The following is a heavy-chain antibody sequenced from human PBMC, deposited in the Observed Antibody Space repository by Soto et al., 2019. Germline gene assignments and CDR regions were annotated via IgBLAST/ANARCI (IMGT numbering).Heavy chain of an antibody. D-gene: IGHD4-17*01. CDR2: IIAFYGNI. Sequence: QVHLVQSGAEVKKPGSSVRVSCKASGGTLSIYAISWVRQAPGQGLEWMGGIIAFYGNINYAQKFPCNVNITEDDSTSRADMESTSLTSEDTAVYYCARAADGDYYYYGMDVWGQGTTVIVSS. J-gene: IGHJ6*02. CDR1: GGTLSIYA. V-gene: IGHV1-69*01. CDR3: ARAADGDYYYYGMDV.